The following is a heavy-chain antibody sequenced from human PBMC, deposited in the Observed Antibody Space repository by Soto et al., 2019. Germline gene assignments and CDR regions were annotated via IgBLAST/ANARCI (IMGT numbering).Heavy chain of an antibody. CDR2: INPANGDT. CDR3: ARDTGYCSGGSCFLYYMDV. J-gene: IGHJ6*03. V-gene: IGHV1-3*01. CDR1: GYTFTSYA. D-gene: IGHD2-15*01. Sequence: QVQLVQSGSEVKKPGASVRLSCKASGYTFTSYAVCWVRQAPGQRLEWMGWINPANGDTKYSQKFQDRVIVSRDTSASTAYMDPRSLRSEDTAVYYCARDTGYCSGGSCFLYYMDVWGKGTTVTVSS.